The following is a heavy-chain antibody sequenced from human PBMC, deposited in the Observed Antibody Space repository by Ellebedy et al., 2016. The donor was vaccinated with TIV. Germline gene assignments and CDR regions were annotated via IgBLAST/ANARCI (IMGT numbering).Heavy chain of an antibody. V-gene: IGHV5-51*01. CDR2: IYPGHFNT. CDR3: ARLVSVGTQRFED. D-gene: IGHD1-7*01. J-gene: IGHJ4*02. CDR1: GFSFTNYW. Sequence: GESLKISCKGSGFSFTNYWIAWVRQIPGQGLEWMGIIYPGHFNTKYSPSFQGQVTISADKSLSPAYLQLSNLKASDTAKYYCARLVSVGTQRFEDWGQGTLVTVSS.